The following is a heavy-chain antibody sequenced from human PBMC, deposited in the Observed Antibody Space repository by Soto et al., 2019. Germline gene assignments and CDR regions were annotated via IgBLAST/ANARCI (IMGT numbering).Heavy chain of an antibody. Sequence: QVQLVESGGGVVQPGRSLRLSCAASGFSFSSYAMHWVRQAPGKGLEWVAVISYDGRNKYYADSVKGRFTISRGNSKNTLYLQMNSLRAEDTAVYYCAREIERLLGYWGQGNLVTVSS. V-gene: IGHV3-30*04. J-gene: IGHJ4*02. CDR1: GFSFSSYA. D-gene: IGHD3-3*01. CDR2: ISYDGRNK. CDR3: AREIERLLGY.